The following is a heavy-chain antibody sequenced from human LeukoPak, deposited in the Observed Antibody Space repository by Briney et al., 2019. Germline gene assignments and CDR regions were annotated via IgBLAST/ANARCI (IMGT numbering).Heavy chain of an antibody. V-gene: IGHV1-69*13. Sequence: ASVKVSCKASGGTFSSYAISWVRQAPGQGLEWMVGIIPIFGTANYAQKFQGRVTITADESTSTAYMELSSLRSEDTAVYYCAREGIAAAGSSPNFDYWGQGTLVTVSS. J-gene: IGHJ4*02. CDR3: AREGIAAAGSSPNFDY. D-gene: IGHD6-13*01. CDR1: GGTFSSYA. CDR2: IIPIFGTA.